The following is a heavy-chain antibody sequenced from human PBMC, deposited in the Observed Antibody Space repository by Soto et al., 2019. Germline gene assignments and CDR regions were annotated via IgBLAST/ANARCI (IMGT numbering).Heavy chain of an antibody. CDR2: IIPIFGTA. V-gene: IGHV1-69*13. CDR1: GGTFSSYA. CDR3: ARDLDYYCSGSYFYYYGMDF. Sequence: GASVKVSCKASGGTFSSYAISWVRQAPGQGLEWMGGIIPIFGTANYAQKFQGRVTITADESTSTAYMELSSLRSEDTAVYYCARDLDYYCSGSYFYYYGMDFWGQGTKVTVSS. D-gene: IGHD3-10*01. J-gene: IGHJ6*02.